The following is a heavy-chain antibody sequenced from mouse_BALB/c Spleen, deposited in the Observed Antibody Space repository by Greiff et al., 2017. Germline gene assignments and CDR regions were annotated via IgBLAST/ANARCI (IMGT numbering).Heavy chain of an antibody. CDR1: GFTFSSYT. CDR3: TRVVENSYYFDY. J-gene: IGHJ2*01. CDR2: ISSGGSYT. V-gene: IGHV5-6-4*01. Sequence: EVHLVESGGGLVKPGGSLKLSCAASGFTFSSYTMSWVRQTPEKRLEWVATISSGGSYTYYPDSVKGRFTISRDNAKNTLYLQMSSLKSEDTAMYYCTRVVENSYYFDYWGQGTTLTVSS.